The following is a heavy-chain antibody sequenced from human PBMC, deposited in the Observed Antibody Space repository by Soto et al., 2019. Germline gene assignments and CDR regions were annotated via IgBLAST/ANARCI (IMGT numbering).Heavy chain of an antibody. Sequence: SETLSLTCAVYGGSFSGYYWSWIRQPPGKGLEWIGEINHSGSTNYNPSLKSRVTISVDTSKNQFSLKLSSVTVADTAVYYCARSIAAAGRRYSQHWGQGTLVTVSS. CDR3: ARSIAAAGRRYSQH. J-gene: IGHJ1*01. V-gene: IGHV4-34*01. CDR2: INHSGST. CDR1: GGSFSGYY. D-gene: IGHD6-13*01.